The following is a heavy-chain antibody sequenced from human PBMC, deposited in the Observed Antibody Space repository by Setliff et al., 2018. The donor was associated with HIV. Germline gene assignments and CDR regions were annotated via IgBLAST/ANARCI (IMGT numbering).Heavy chain of an antibody. CDR3: ATSTLGWSDDAFDI. D-gene: IGHD2-21*01. V-gene: IGHV1-3*01. Sequence: ASVKVSCKASGYTFTNHAIHWVRQAPGQRLEWMGWINAGNGNTKYSQKFQGRVTITRGTSASTAYMELRRLKSEDTAVYYCATSTLGWSDDAFDIWGQGTMVTVSS. J-gene: IGHJ3*02. CDR2: INAGNGNT. CDR1: GYTFTNHA.